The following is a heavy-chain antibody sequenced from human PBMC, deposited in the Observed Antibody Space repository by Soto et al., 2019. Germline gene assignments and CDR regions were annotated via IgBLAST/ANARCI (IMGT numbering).Heavy chain of an antibody. D-gene: IGHD5-12*01. V-gene: IGHV4-34*01. CDR3: ARSSRPSEYSGYEPSYYFDY. CDR1: GGSFSGYY. J-gene: IGHJ4*02. Sequence: QVQLQQWGAGLLKPSETLSLTCAVYGGSFSGYYWSWIRQPPGRGLEWIGEINHSGSTNYNPSLNSRVIISVDTSKNQLALKLSSVTGADTAVYYCARSSRPSEYSGYEPSYYFDYWGQGTLVTVSS. CDR2: INHSGST.